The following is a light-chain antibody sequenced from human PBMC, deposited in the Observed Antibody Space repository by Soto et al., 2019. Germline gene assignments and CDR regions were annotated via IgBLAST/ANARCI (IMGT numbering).Light chain of an antibody. CDR1: QSISSW. CDR2: TAS. J-gene: IGKJ4*01. V-gene: IGKV1-39*01. CDR3: QQSDTTPLT. Sequence: DIQMTQSPSTLSASVGDRVTITCRASQSISSWLAWYQQKPGKAPTLLIYTASRLQDGVPSRFSGRGSGTDFTLTISSLQPEDFGTYYCQQSDTTPLTFGGGTKV.